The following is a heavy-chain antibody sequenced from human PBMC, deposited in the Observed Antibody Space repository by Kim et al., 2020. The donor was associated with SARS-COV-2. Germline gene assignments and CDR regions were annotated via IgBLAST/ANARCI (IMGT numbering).Heavy chain of an antibody. J-gene: IGHJ6*02. CDR1: GYTLTELS. CDR2: FDPEDGET. V-gene: IGHV1-24*01. CDR3: ATDTPFKTAGTGYYYGMDV. Sequence: ASVKVSCKVSGYTLTELSMHWVRQAPGKGLEWMGGFDPEDGETIYAQKFQGRVTMTEDTSTDTAYMELSSLRSEDTAVYYCATDTPFKTAGTGYYYGMDVWGQGTTVTVSS. D-gene: IGHD6-19*01.